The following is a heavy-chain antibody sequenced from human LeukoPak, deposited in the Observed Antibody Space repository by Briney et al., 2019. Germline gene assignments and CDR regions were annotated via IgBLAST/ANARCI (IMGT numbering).Heavy chain of an antibody. CDR1: GYTLTELS. CDR3: ATVLPFSSSAPAYAFDI. CDR2: FDPEDGET. J-gene: IGHJ3*02. D-gene: IGHD6-6*01. Sequence: GASVKVSCKVSGYTLTELSMHWVRQAPGKGLEWMGGFDPEDGETIYAQKFQGRVTMTEDTSTDTAYMELSSLRSEDTAVYYCATVLPFSSSAPAYAFDIWGQGTMVTVSS. V-gene: IGHV1-24*01.